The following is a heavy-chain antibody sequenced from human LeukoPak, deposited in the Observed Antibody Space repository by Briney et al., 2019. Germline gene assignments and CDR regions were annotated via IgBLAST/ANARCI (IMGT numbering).Heavy chain of an antibody. CDR3: ATYRQVLLPFES. CDR2: IFPSGGEI. V-gene: IGHV3-23*01. CDR1: GFTFSTFA. D-gene: IGHD2-8*02. J-gene: IGHJ4*02. Sequence: GGSLRPSCAASGFTFSTFAMIWVRQPPGKGLEWVSSIFPSGGEIHYADSVRGRFTISRDNPKSTLSLQMNSLRAEDTAIYYCATYRQVLLPFESWGQGTLVTVSS.